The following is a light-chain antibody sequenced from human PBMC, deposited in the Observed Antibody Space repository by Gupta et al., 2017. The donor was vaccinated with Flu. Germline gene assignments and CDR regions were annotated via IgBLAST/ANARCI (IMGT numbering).Light chain of an antibody. CDR3: QQSYSTPWT. J-gene: IGKJ1*01. CDR1: QSISSY. V-gene: IGKV1-39*01. Sequence: DIQMTQSPSSLSVSVGDRVTITCRASQSISSYLYWYQQKPGKPPKLLIYAASSLQSGVPSRFSGSGSGTDFTLTISSLQPEDFATYYCQQSYSTPWTFGQGTKVEIK. CDR2: AAS.